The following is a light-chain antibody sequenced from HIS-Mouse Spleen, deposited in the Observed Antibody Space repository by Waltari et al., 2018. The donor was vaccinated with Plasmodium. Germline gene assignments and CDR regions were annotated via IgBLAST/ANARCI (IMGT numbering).Light chain of an antibody. CDR3: QVWDSSTVV. Sequence: SYELTQPLSVSVARGQTARITCGGHNIGSKNEHWYQQKPVQAPVLVSYRDSNRPSGIPERFSGSNSGNTATLTISRAQAGDEADYYCQVWDSSTVVFGGGTKLTVL. CDR2: RDS. CDR1: NIGSKN. J-gene: IGLJ2*01. V-gene: IGLV3-9*01.